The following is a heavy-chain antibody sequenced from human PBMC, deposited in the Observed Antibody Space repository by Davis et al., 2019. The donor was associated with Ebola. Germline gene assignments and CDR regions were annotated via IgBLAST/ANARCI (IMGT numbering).Heavy chain of an antibody. CDR3: AKSGLSFGVVKYHYGMDV. Sequence: GGSLRLSCAASGFTFSTSAMHWVRQAPGKRLEWVSVINDSGGRTYYANSVKGRFSISRDNAKNSVYLQMTSLRAEDTAVYYCAKSGLSFGVVKYHYGMDVWGKGTTVTVSS. V-gene: IGHV3-23*01. CDR1: GFTFSTSA. J-gene: IGHJ6*04. D-gene: IGHD3-3*01. CDR2: INDSGGRT.